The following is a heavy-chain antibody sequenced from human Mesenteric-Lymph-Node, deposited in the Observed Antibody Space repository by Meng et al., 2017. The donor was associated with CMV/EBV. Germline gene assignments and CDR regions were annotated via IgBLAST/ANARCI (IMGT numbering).Heavy chain of an antibody. J-gene: IGHJ6*02. CDR1: GYTFTSYG. CDR3: ARVPLTYYDFWSGRLNYYYYGMDV. CDR2: ISAYNGNT. D-gene: IGHD3-3*01. Sequence: ASVKVSCKASGYTFTSYGISWVRQAPGQGLEWMGWISAYNGNTNYAQKLQGRVTMTTDTSTSTAHMELRSLRSDDTAMYYCARVPLTYYDFWSGRLNYYYYGMDVWGQGTTVTSP. V-gene: IGHV1-18*01.